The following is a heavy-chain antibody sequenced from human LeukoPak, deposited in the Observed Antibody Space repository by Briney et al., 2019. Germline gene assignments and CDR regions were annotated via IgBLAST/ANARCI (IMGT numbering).Heavy chain of an antibody. Sequence: PSETLSPTCTVSGGSISNYWSWIRQPAGKGLEWIGRINTSGSSNYNPSLRSRVTMSVDTSKNQFSLNLSSVTAADTAVYYCAREGGGPRWLDPWGQGTLVTVSS. CDR3: AREGGGPRWLDP. D-gene: IGHD6-25*01. V-gene: IGHV4-4*07. CDR1: GGSISNY. CDR2: INTSGSS. J-gene: IGHJ5*02.